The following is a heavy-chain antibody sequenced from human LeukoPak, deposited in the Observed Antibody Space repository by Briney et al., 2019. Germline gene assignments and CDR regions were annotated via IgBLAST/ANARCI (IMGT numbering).Heavy chain of an antibody. D-gene: IGHD2/OR15-2a*01. CDR1: GYTFTGYY. CDR3: ARTFYDTLDSDAFDF. J-gene: IGHJ3*01. CDR2: INPDSGGT. V-gene: IGHV1-2*02. Sequence: ASVKVSCKASGYTFTGYYMHWVRQAPGQGLEWMGWINPDSGGTNNAQEFQGRVTMTRDTSISTAYMELSRLRSDDTAVYYCARTFYDTLDSDAFDFWGQGTMVIFST.